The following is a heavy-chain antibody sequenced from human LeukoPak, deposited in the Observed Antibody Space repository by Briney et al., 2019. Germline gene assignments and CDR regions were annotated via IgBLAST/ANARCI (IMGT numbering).Heavy chain of an antibody. CDR1: GYTLTELS. J-gene: IGHJ4*02. V-gene: IGHV1-2*02. CDR3: ARDRDAMVPFDY. D-gene: IGHD3-10*01. Sequence: ASVKVSCKVSGYTLTELSMHWVRQAPGKGLEWMGWINPNSGGTNYAQKFQGRVTMTRDTSISTAYMELSRLRSDDTAVYYCARDRDAMVPFDYWGQGTLVTVSS. CDR2: INPNSGGT.